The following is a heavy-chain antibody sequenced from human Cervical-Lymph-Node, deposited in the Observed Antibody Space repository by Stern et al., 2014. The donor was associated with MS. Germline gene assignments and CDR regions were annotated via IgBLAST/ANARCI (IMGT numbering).Heavy chain of an antibody. D-gene: IGHD3-3*01. J-gene: IGHJ3*02. Sequence: EMQLVESGGGLVQPGGSLRLSCAASGFTFSSYAMSWVRQAPGKGLEWVSAISGSGGSTYYADSVKGRFTISRDNSKNTLYLQMNSLRAEDTAVYYCAKVASLFFRYDFWSGYDDAFDIWGQGTMVTVSS. CDR3: AKVASLFFRYDFWSGYDDAFDI. CDR1: GFTFSSYA. V-gene: IGHV3-23*04. CDR2: ISGSGGST.